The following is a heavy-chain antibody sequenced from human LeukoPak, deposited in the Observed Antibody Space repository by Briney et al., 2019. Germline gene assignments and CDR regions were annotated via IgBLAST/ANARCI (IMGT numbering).Heavy chain of an antibody. CDR2: IYHSGST. CDR1: GGSISSGGHY. CDR3: AREGFGELSSFDY. Sequence: PSETLSLTCTVSGGSISSGGHYWSWIRQPPGKGLEWIGYIYHSGSTYYNPSLKSRVTISVDRSKNQFSLKLSSVTAADTAVYYCAREGFGELSSFDYWGQGTLVTVSS. D-gene: IGHD3-10*01. J-gene: IGHJ4*02. V-gene: IGHV4-30-2*01.